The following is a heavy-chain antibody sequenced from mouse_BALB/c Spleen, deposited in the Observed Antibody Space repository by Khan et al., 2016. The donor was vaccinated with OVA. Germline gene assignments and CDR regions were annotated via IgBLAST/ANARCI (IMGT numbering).Heavy chain of an antibody. D-gene: IGHD1-1*02. CDR2: INPGSGGT. CDR3: ARGGYGSWAY. Sequence: QVQLQQSGAELVRPGTSVKVSCKASGYSFTDYLIDWVNQRPGQGLEWIGVINPGSGGTNYNEKFTGKAPLTADKSSSTAYMQLSSRTSDDSAVYFCARGGYGSWAYWGQGTLVTVSA. CDR1: GYSFTDYL. V-gene: IGHV1-54*01. J-gene: IGHJ3*01.